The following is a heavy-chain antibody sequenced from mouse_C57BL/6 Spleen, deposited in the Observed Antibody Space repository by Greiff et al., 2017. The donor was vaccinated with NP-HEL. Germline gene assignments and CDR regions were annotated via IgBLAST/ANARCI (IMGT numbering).Heavy chain of an antibody. J-gene: IGHJ4*01. CDR3: TRSIVTTFPYYAMDY. CDR2: IYPGNSDT. D-gene: IGHD2-5*01. Sequence: EVQLQQSGTVLARPGASVKMSCKTSGYTFTSYWMHWVKQRPGQGLEWIGAIYPGNSDTSYNQKFKGKAKLTAVTSASTAYMELSSLTNEDSAVYYCTRSIVTTFPYYAMDYWGQGTSVTVSS. V-gene: IGHV1-5*01. CDR1: GYTFTSYW.